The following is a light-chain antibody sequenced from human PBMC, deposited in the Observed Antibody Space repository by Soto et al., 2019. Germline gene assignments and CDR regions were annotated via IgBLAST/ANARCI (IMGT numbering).Light chain of an antibody. CDR2: LAS. J-gene: IGKJ4*01. CDR1: QSLLHTNGYNY. V-gene: IGKV2-28*01. CDR3: MQALQTPQLT. Sequence: DIVMTQSPLSLPVTPGEPAPISCRSSQSLLHTNGYNYLDWYLQKPGQSPRLLIYLASSRASGVPDRFSGSGSGTDFTLKISRVEAEDVGVYYCMQALQTPQLTFGGGTKVDIK.